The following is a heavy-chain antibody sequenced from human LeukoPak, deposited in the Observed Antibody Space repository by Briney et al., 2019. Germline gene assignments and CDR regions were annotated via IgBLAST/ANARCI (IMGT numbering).Heavy chain of an antibody. D-gene: IGHD3-10*01. V-gene: IGHV3-9*01. CDR2: ISWNSGII. CDR3: AKEENTMVRGDCYGMDV. J-gene: IGHJ6*02. Sequence: GGSLGLSCAASGFTFDDYAMHWVRQAPGKGLEWVSGISWNSGIIGYAGSVKGRFTISRDNAKNSLYLQMNSLRVEDTALYYCAKEENTMVRGDCYGMDVWGLGTTVTVSS. CDR1: GFTFDDYA.